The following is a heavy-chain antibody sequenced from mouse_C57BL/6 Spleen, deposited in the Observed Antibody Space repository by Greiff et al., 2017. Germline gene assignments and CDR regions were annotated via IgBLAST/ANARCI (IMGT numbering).Heavy chain of an antibody. V-gene: IGHV1-42*01. CDR3: ARSGYYGSSPFAY. J-gene: IGHJ3*01. Sequence: EVHLVESGPELVKPGASVKISCKASGYSFTGYYMNWVKQSPEKSLEWIGEINPSTGGTTYNQKFKAKATLTVDKSSSTAYMQLKSLTSEDSAVYYCARSGYYGSSPFAYWGQGTLVTVSA. CDR2: INPSTGGT. D-gene: IGHD1-1*01. CDR1: GYSFTGYY.